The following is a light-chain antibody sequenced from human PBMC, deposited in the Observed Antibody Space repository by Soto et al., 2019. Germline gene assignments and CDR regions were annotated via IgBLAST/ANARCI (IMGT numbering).Light chain of an antibody. V-gene: IGLV2-14*01. CDR2: VVS. CDR3: SSYRSGGTFV. J-gene: IGLJ1*01. Sequence: QSALTQPASLSGSPGQSIAISCTGTSSDVGGYNYVSWHQQHPGKAPKVLISVVSNRPSGVSNRFSGSKSGNTASLTISRLQAEDGADYYCSSYRSGGTFVFGSGTKVTVL. CDR1: SSDVGGYNY.